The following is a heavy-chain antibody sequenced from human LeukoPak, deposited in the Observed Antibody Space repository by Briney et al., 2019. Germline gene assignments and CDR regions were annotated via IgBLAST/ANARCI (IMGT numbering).Heavy chain of an antibody. Sequence: SETLSLTWTVSGDSISGYYGIWIRQPPGKGLELLGYIYYSGSTNYNPSLKSRVSISVDTSKNQFSLNLSSVTAADTAVHYCARHRAITGGDAFDIWGQGTMVTVSS. CDR3: ARHRAITGGDAFDI. CDR1: GDSISGYY. CDR2: IYYSGST. D-gene: IGHD7-27*01. V-gene: IGHV4-59*08. J-gene: IGHJ3*02.